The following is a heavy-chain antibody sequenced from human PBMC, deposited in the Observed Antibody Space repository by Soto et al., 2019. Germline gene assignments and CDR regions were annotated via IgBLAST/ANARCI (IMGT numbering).Heavy chain of an antibody. CDR3: AHMLVVVYMGDAFDI. Sequence: QITLKESGPTLVKPTQTLTLTCTFSGFSLSTSGVGVGWIRQPPGKALEWLALIYWDDDKRYSPSLKSRLTITKETSKNQVVLTMTNMDPVDTATYYCAHMLVVVYMGDAFDIWGQGTMVTVSS. CDR1: GFSLSTSGVG. CDR2: IYWDDDK. V-gene: IGHV2-5*02. D-gene: IGHD3-22*01. J-gene: IGHJ3*02.